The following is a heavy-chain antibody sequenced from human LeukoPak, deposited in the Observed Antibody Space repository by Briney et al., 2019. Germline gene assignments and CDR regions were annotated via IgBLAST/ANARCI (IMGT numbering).Heavy chain of an antibody. CDR1: GFTFSSYW. J-gene: IGHJ2*01. Sequence: PGGSLRLSCAASGFTFSSYWMHWVRQAPGKGLVWVSRINSDGITTNYADSVKGRFTISRDNAKNTLYLQMNSLRAEDTAVYYCAKFNWYFDLWGRGTLVTVSS. CDR3: AKFNWYFDL. V-gene: IGHV3-74*01. CDR2: INSDGITT.